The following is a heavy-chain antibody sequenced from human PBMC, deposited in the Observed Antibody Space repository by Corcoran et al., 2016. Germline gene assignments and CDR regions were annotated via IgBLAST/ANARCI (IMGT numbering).Heavy chain of an antibody. CDR3: ARDWSIAARGYNWFDP. CDR1: GFTFSRYW. J-gene: IGHJ5*02. V-gene: IGHV3-7*01. D-gene: IGHD6-6*01. Sequence: EVQLVESGGGLVQPGGSLRLSCAASGFTFSRYWMNWVRQGPGKGLEWVANINQAGSEKYYVDSVKGRFPISRDNAKNSLYLQMNSLRAGETDVYYSARDWSIAARGYNWFDPWGQGTLVTVSS. CDR2: INQAGSEK.